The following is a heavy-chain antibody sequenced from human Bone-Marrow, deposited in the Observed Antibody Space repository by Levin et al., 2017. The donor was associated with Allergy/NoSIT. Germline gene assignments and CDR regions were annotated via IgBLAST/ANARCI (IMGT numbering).Heavy chain of an antibody. D-gene: IGHD3-3*01. V-gene: IGHV3-21*01. CDR2: ITNSGNSK. Sequence: GGSLRLSCVASGFIFSGYSMNWVRQAPGKGPEWVSSITNSGNSKNYGDSVKGRFTISRDNAKNSLYLEMNSLRVEDTGIYYCARERFLEWDYWGQGTLVAVSS. J-gene: IGHJ4*02. CDR1: GFIFSGYS. CDR3: ARERFLEWDY.